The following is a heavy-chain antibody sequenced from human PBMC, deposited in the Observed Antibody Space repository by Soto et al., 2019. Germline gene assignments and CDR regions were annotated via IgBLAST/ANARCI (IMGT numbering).Heavy chain of an antibody. Sequence: QVQLVQSGAEVQKPGSSVKVSCKASGGTFSSYAISWVRQAPGQGLEWMGGIIPIFGTANYAQKFQGRVTITADESTSTAYMERSSLRSEDTAVYYCARGRGYYYIPTPSEMDVWGQGTTVTVSS. CDR2: IIPIFGTA. J-gene: IGHJ6*02. D-gene: IGHD3-10*01. CDR3: ARGRGYYYIPTPSEMDV. V-gene: IGHV1-69*01. CDR1: GGTFSSYA.